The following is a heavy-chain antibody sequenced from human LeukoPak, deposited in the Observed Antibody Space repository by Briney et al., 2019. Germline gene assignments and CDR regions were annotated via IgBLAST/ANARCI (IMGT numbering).Heavy chain of an antibody. CDR3: ARAPALYFFYIDV. V-gene: IGHV3-11*04. J-gene: IGHJ6*03. Sequence: PGGALRLSCAASGVTFSDYHMTWIRQGPGKRLEWVSYISNTDDSINYADSVSGRFTISRDNAKSSVHFQMNRLRVEDTPVYYCARAPALYFFYIDVWGEGTTVTVSS. CDR2: ISNTDDSI. CDR1: GVTFSDYH.